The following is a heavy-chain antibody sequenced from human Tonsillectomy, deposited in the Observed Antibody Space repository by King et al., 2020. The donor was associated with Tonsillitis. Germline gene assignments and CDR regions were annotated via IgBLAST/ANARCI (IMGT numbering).Heavy chain of an antibody. Sequence: VQLVESGGGVVQPGRSLRLSCAASGFTFSSYALHWVRQAPGTGLEWVAVISYDGSNKYYADSVKGRFTISRDNSKNTLYLQMNSQRAEDTAVYYSAREQLPTLGFGELLIPSDFWGQGTLVTVSS. CDR2: ISYDGSNK. CDR3: AREQLPTLGFGELLIPSDF. CDR1: GFTFSSYA. J-gene: IGHJ4*02. V-gene: IGHV3-30-3*01. D-gene: IGHD3-10*01.